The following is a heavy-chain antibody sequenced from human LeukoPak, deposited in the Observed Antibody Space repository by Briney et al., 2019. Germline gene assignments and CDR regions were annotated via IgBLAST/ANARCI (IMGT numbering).Heavy chain of an antibody. CDR3: ARAQYCSSTSCYTSEYFQH. CDR1: GYTFTSYG. J-gene: IGHJ1*01. CDR2: ISAYNGNT. V-gene: IGHV1-18*01. D-gene: IGHD2-2*02. Sequence: ASVKVSCKAPGYTFTSYGISWVRQAPGQGLEWMGWISAYNGNTNYAQKLQGRVTMTTDTSTSTAYMELWSLRSDDTAVYYCARAQYCSSTSCYTSEYFQHWGQGTLVTVSS.